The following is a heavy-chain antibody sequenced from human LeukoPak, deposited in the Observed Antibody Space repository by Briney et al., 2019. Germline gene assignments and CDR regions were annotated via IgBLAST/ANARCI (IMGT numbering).Heavy chain of an antibody. CDR2: ISSSSSYI. CDR3: AREIRGYSYFDQ. J-gene: IGHJ4*02. V-gene: IGHV3-21*04. CDR1: GFTFSSYS. D-gene: IGHD1-26*01. Sequence: PGGSLRLSCAASGFTFSSYSMNWVRQAPGKGLEWVSSISSSSSYIYYADSVKGRFTISRDNAKNSLYLQVNSLRAEDTAVYYCAREIRGYSYFDQWGQGTLVTVSS.